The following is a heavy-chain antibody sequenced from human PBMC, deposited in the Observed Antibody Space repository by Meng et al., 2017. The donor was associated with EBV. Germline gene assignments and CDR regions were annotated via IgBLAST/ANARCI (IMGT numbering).Heavy chain of an antibody. J-gene: IGHJ4*02. D-gene: IGHD3-10*01. Sequence: QWQLVQSAAEVKEPGSSVKVSCKTAGGPFRYYAISWVRQAPGQGLEWLGGFLPRLGAPNYAQKFHGRVKITADESTSTHYMDLSSLRSEDTAIYYCASESGRGYTPDYWGQGTLVTVSS. V-gene: IGHV1-69*01. CDR2: FLPRLGAP. CDR3: ASESGRGYTPDY. CDR1: GGPFRYYA.